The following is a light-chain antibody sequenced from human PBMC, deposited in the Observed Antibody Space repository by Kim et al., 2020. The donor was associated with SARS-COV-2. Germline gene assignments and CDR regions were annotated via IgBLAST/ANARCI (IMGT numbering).Light chain of an antibody. CDR1: QDIHDY. Sequence: GDRVSFTCQASQDIHDYLNWYQQRPGKAPKLLIYDASKLETGVSSRVSGSGSGTQFTLTISSLQPEDIATYYCQHYYDLPITFGQGTRLEIK. CDR3: QHYYDLPIT. CDR2: DAS. V-gene: IGKV1-33*01. J-gene: IGKJ5*01.